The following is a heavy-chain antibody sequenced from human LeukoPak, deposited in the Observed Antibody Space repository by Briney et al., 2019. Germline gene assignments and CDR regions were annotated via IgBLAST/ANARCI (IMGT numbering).Heavy chain of an antibody. CDR1: GLTVNNNY. D-gene: IGHD6-19*01. V-gene: IGHV3-53*01. CDR3: AKVRAPSGWFNSDY. CDR2: LYIGGNT. Sequence: GGSLRLSCAASGLTVNNNYMNWVRQAPGKGLEWVSALYIGGNTYYADSVRGRFTISRDNSKNTLYLQMNSLRVEDTAAYYCAKVRAPSGWFNSDYWGQGTLVTVCS. J-gene: IGHJ4*02.